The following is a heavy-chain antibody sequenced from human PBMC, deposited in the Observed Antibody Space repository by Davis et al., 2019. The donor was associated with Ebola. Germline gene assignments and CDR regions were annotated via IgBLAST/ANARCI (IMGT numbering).Heavy chain of an antibody. V-gene: IGHV3-23*01. CDR3: ARDQQEWFGELLHYYYGMDV. D-gene: IGHD3-10*01. Sequence: GESLKISCAASGFTFSSYAMSWVRQAPGKGLEWVSAISGSGGSTYYADSVKGRFTISRDNSKNTLYLQMNSLRAEDTAVYYCARDQQEWFGELLHYYYGMDVWGQGTTVTVSS. CDR1: GFTFSSYA. J-gene: IGHJ6*02. CDR2: ISGSGGST.